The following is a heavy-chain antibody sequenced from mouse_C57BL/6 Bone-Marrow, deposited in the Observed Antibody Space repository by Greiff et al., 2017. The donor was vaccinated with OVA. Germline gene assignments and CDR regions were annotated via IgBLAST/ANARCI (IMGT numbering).Heavy chain of an antibody. CDR1: GYTFTSYG. D-gene: IGHD2-1*01. CDR2: IYPRSGNT. CDR3: ARARGNYDYAMDY. Sequence: VQLQQSGAELARPGASVKLSCKASGYTFTSYGISWVKQRTGQGLEWIGEIYPRSGNTYYNEKFKGKATLTAAKSSSTAYMELRSLTSEDSAVYFCARARGNYDYAMDYWGQGTSVTVSS. J-gene: IGHJ4*01. V-gene: IGHV1-81*01.